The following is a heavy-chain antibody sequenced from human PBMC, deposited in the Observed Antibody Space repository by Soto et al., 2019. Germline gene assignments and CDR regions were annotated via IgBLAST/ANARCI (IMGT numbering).Heavy chain of an antibody. CDR3: ARDSCSSTSCFNYYYYGMDV. D-gene: IGHD2-2*01. CDR2: ISAYNGNT. J-gene: IGHJ6*02. Sequence: SVKVSFKASGYTFTSYGISWVRQSPGQGLEWMGWISAYNGNTNYAQKLQGRVTMTTDTSTSTAYMELRSLRSDDTAVYYCARDSCSSTSCFNYYYYGMDVWGQGTTVTVS. V-gene: IGHV1-18*01. CDR1: GYTFTSYG.